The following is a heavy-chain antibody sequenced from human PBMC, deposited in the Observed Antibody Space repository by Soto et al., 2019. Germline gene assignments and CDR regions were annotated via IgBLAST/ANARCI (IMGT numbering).Heavy chain of an antibody. Sequence: QVQLVESGGGVVQPGRSLRLSCAASGFTFRSYGMHWVRQAPGKGLEWVAVISYDGREIHYVDSVKGRFTISRDNSKDTLYLQMNSLRGEDTAVYFCANGKDGVSYYYGMDVWGPGPRSPSH. CDR2: ISYDGREI. V-gene: IGHV3-30*18. CDR3: ANGKDGVSYYYGMDV. D-gene: IGHD3-10*01. CDR1: GFTFRSYG. J-gene: IGHJ6*02.